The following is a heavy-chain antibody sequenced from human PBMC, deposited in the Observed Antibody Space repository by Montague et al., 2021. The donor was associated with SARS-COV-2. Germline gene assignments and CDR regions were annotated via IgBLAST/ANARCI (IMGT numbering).Heavy chain of an antibody. CDR3: ARDYGDYSYYYGLGV. V-gene: IGHV4-61*02. J-gene: IGHJ6*02. D-gene: IGHD4-17*01. CDR2: IYSSGST. Sequence: TLSLTCTVPGGSIRSGSYYWSWIRQPAGKGLEWIGRIYSSGSTNYNPSLKSRVTMSVDTSKNQLSLKVSSVTAADTAVYYCARDYGDYSYYYGLGVWGQGTTVTVSS. CDR1: GGSIRSGSYY.